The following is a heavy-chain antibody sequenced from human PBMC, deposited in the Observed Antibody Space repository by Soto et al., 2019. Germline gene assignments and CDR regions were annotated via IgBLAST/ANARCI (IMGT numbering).Heavy chain of an antibody. V-gene: IGHV1-18*01. CDR1: GCTFTSYG. CDR3: ARDGGTTGTTGSYYYYGMDV. J-gene: IGHJ6*02. CDR2: ISAYNGNT. Sequence: GASLKVSCKASGCTFTSYGISWVRQAPGQGLEWMGWISAYNGNTNYAQKLQGRVTMTTDTSTSTAYMELRSLRSDDTAVYYCARDGGTTGTTGSYYYYGMDVWGQGTTVTVSS. D-gene: IGHD1-1*01.